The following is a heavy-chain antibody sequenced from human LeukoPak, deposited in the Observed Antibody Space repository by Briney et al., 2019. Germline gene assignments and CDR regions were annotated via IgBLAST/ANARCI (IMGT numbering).Heavy chain of an antibody. D-gene: IGHD2-15*01. J-gene: IGHJ3*02. V-gene: IGHV1-69*05. CDR1: GGTFSDFA. CDR3: ARGYCSGDSCFHDAFDI. Sequence: ASAKVSCKASGGTFSDFAFSWVRQAPGQGLEWMGRIIPIFGATSYAQNFQGRVSITTDESTSTAYMELSSLRSEDTAVYYCARGYCSGDSCFHDAFDIWGQGTMVTVSS. CDR2: IIPIFGAT.